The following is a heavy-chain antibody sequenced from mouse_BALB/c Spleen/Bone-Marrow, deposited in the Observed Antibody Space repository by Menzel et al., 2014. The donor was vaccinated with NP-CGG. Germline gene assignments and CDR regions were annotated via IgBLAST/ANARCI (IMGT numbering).Heavy chain of an antibody. CDR2: ITSGGGYT. V-gene: IGHV5-6-4*01. D-gene: IGHD2-3*01. Sequence: KLQESGGGLVKPGGSLKLSCAASGFTFSSYTMSWVRQTPEKRLEWVATITSGGGYTYYPDSVKGRFTISRDNAKSTLYLQMSSLKSEDTAMYYCTRDLYDGYSYYAMDYWGQGTSVTVSS. CDR3: TRDLYDGYSYYAMDY. CDR1: GFTFSSYT. J-gene: IGHJ4*01.